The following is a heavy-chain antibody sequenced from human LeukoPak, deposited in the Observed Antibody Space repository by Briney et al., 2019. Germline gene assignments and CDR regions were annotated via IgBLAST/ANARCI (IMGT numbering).Heavy chain of an antibody. CDR3: GKTTVGYSSGRYPGWPVDY. CDR2: IFGSGGSA. Sequence: GGSLSLSCVASGFTFNSYAMYWVRQAPGKGLEWISGIFGSGGSAHYADSVKGRFTISRDNSKNTVYLQLDSLRVEDTAVYYCGKTTVGYSSGRYPGWPVDYWGQGALVTVSS. J-gene: IGHJ4*02. D-gene: IGHD2-15*01. V-gene: IGHV3-23*01. CDR1: GFTFNSYA.